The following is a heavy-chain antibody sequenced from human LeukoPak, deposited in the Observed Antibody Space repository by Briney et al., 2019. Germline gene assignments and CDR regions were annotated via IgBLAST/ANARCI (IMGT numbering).Heavy chain of an antibody. CDR1: GFTCSSYG. Sequence: GGSLRLSCAVSGFTCSSYGISWVRQAPGKGLEWVSAISDSGGSTYDADSVKGRFTISRDNSKNTLYLQMNSLRAEDTAVYYCAKDTSIGRCCTNGVCYPFDYWGQGTLVTVSS. D-gene: IGHD2-8*01. CDR3: AKDTSIGRCCTNGVCYPFDY. V-gene: IGHV3-23*01. CDR2: ISDSGGST. J-gene: IGHJ4*02.